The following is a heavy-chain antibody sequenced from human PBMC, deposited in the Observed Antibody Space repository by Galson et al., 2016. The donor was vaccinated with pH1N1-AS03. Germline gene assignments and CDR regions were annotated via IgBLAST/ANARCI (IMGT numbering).Heavy chain of an antibody. Sequence: CAISGDSVSSNIDAWNWIRQSPSGGLEGLGRTYWRSKWYNDYAVSVKSRITINPDTSKNQFSLQLNSVTPEDTAVYYCARGRYSAFDIRGQGTMVTVSS. CDR1: GDSVSSNIDA. J-gene: IGHJ3*02. D-gene: IGHD1-1*01. CDR2: TYWRSKWYN. CDR3: ARGRYSAFDI. V-gene: IGHV6-1*01.